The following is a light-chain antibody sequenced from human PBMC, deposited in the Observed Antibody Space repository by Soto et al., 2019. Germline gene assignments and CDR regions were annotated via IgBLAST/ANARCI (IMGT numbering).Light chain of an antibody. V-gene: IGKV3-20*01. CDR1: QSVSSNY. CDR2: AAS. CDR3: QQYCSSTVT. Sequence: EIVLTQSPGTLSLSPGERATLSCRASQSVSSNYLAWYQQRRGQTPRRLIYAASIRATGIPDRFSGSGSGTDFSLTISRLEPEDFAVYYCQQYCSSTVTFGGGTKVEIK. J-gene: IGKJ4*01.